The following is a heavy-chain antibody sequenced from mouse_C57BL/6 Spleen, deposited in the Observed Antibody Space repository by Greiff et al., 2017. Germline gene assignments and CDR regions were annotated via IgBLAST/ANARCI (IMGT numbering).Heavy chain of an antibody. D-gene: IGHD1-1*01. Sequence: EVQLQQSGPELVKPGASVKIPCKASGYTFTDYNMDWVKQSHGQSLEWIGDINPNNGGTIYNQKFKGKATLTVDQSSSTAYMELRSLTSEDTAVYYCARDYGSIYPFAYWGQGTLVTVSA. CDR1: GYTFTDYN. J-gene: IGHJ3*01. CDR3: ARDYGSIYPFAY. V-gene: IGHV1-18*01. CDR2: INPNNGGT.